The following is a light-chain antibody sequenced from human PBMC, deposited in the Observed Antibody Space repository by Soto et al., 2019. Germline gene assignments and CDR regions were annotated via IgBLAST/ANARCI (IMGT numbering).Light chain of an antibody. CDR3: QKYGSSPRK. CDR2: DAS. Sequence: EIVITQSPATLSVSPGERATLSCRASQSISRNLAWYQQRPGQAPRLLIYDASYRATGIPARFSGSGSGTDFTLTISRLEPEDFAVYYCQKYGSSPRKFGQGNKVAIK. V-gene: IGKV3-20*01. CDR1: QSISRN. J-gene: IGKJ1*01.